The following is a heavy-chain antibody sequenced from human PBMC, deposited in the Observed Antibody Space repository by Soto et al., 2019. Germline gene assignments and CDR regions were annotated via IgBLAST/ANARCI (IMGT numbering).Heavy chain of an antibody. V-gene: IGHV4-59*01. Sequence: SETLSLTCTVSGGSISSYYWSWIRQPPGKGLEWIGYIYYSGSTNYNPSLKSRVTISVDTSKNQFSLKLSSVTAADTAVYYCARVGGDYAYYYYYYYMDVWGKGTTVTVSS. CDR2: IYYSGST. CDR3: ARVGGDYAYYYYYYYMDV. D-gene: IGHD4-17*01. J-gene: IGHJ6*03. CDR1: GGSISSYY.